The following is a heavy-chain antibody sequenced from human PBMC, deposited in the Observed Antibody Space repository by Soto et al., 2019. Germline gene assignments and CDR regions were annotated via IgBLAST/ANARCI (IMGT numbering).Heavy chain of an antibody. Sequence: EVQLVESGGGLVQPGGSLRLSCAASGFTLSSYWMHWVRQAPGKGLVWVSRINSDGSSTNYADSVKGRFTISRDNAKNTLYLQMNSLRAEDTAVYYCVRWPPGSIVVVPADSGGMDVWGQGTTVTVSS. V-gene: IGHV3-74*01. CDR2: INSDGSST. CDR3: VRWPPGSIVVVPADSGGMDV. D-gene: IGHD2-2*01. J-gene: IGHJ6*02. CDR1: GFTLSSYW.